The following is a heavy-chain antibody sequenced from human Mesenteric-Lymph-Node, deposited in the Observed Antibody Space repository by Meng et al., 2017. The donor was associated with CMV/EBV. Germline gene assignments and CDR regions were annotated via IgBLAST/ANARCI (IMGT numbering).Heavy chain of an antibody. CDR1: GGSFNGYY. CDR2: INHSGST. D-gene: IGHD3-10*01. V-gene: IGHV4-34*01. CDR3: ARGPRGYYGSGSYGP. Sequence: VYGGSFNGYYWSWIRQPPGKGLEWIGEINHSGSTNYNPSLKSRVTISVDTSKNQFSLKLSSVTAADTAVYYCARGPRGYYGSGSYGPWGQGTLVTVSS. J-gene: IGHJ5*02.